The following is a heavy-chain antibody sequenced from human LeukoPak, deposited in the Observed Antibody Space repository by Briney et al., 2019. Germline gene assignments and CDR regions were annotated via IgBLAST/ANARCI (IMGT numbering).Heavy chain of an antibody. CDR2: INPSDGST. V-gene: IGHV1-46*01. D-gene: IGHD2-2*01. CDR3: ARRSHQLQSDY. CDR1: GYTFTTYY. Sequence: GASVKVSCKASGYTFTTYYMHWVRQAPGQGLEWTGIINPSDGSTTYPQKFQGRVTMTRDTSTSTIYVELSSLRSEDTAVYYCARRSHQLQSDYWGQGTLVTVSS. J-gene: IGHJ4*02.